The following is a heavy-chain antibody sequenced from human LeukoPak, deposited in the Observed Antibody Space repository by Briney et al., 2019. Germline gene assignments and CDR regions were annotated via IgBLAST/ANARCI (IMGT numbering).Heavy chain of an antibody. D-gene: IGHD6-13*01. CDR3: ARDRSAAAAHYFDY. CDR1: GFTFSSYG. V-gene: IGHV3-33*01. Sequence: GGSLRLSCAASGFTFSSYGMHWVRQAPGKGLEWVAVIRYDGSNKYYADSVKGRFTISRDNSKNTLYLQMNSLRAEDTAVYYCARDRSAAAAHYFDYWGQGTLVTVSS. J-gene: IGHJ4*02. CDR2: IRYDGSNK.